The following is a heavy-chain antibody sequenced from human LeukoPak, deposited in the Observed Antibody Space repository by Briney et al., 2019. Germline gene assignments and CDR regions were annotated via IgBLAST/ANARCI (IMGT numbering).Heavy chain of an antibody. CDR3: ARGATTTYYYGSGSYDFDY. D-gene: IGHD3-10*01. V-gene: IGHV1-18*01. J-gene: IGHJ4*02. CDR2: ISAYNGNR. Sequence: ASVKVSCKASGYTFTSYGISWVRQALGQGLEWMGWISAYNGNRNYAQKLQGRVTMTTDTSTSTAYMELRSLRSDDTAVYYCARGATTTYYYGSGSYDFDYWGQETLVTVSS. CDR1: GYTFTSYG.